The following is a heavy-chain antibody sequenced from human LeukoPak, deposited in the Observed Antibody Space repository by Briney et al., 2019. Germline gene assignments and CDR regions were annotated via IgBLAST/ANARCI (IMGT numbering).Heavy chain of an antibody. CDR1: GFTFSSYA. V-gene: IGHV3-30-3*01. D-gene: IGHD2-21*01. CDR3: ARDPLRGIPDYFDY. CDR2: ISYDGGTK. Sequence: GGSLRLSCAASGFTFSSYAMSWVRQAPGKGLEWAAVISYDGGTKYYADSVKGRFTISRDNSKNTLYLQMNSLRPEDTAVYYCARDPLRGIPDYFDYWGQGTLVTVSS. J-gene: IGHJ4*02.